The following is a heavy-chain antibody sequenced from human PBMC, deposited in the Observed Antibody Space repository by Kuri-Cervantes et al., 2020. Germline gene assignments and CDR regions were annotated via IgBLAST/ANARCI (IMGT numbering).Heavy chain of an antibody. D-gene: IGHD2-2*01. Sequence: LRLSCPVSGGSISSGGYYWSWIRQHPGKGLEWIGYIYYSGSTYYNPSLKSRVTISVDTSTNQFSLKLSSVTAADTAVYYCASTPGVVVPAAMGVGRDYFDYWGQGTLVTVSS. CDR3: ASTPGVVVPAAMGVGRDYFDY. V-gene: IGHV4-31*02. J-gene: IGHJ4*02. CDR2: IYYSGST. CDR1: GGSISSGGYY.